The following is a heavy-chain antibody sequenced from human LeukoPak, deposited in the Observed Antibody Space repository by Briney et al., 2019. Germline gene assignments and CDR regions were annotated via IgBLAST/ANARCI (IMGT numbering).Heavy chain of an antibody. CDR1: GFTFSSYS. Sequence: PGGSLRLSCAASGFTFSSYSMNWVRRAPGKGLEWVSYISSSSSTIYYADSVKGRFTISRDNAKNSLYLQMNSLRAEDTAVYYCARGRSTVFFDYWGQGTLVTVSS. D-gene: IGHD5/OR15-5a*01. J-gene: IGHJ4*02. CDR3: ARGRSTVFFDY. CDR2: ISSSSSTI. V-gene: IGHV3-48*01.